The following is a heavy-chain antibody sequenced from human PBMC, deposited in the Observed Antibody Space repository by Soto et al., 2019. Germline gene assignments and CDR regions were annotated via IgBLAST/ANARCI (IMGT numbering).Heavy chain of an antibody. V-gene: IGHV4-34*01. J-gene: IGHJ4*02. Sequence: KSSETLSLTCTVYGGSFSGYYWSWIRQPPGKGLEWIGEINHSGSINYNPSLKSRVSMSVDASKNQFSLKMSSVTAADTAVFYCARDSGRNFDYWGQGTLVTVSS. CDR3: ARDSGRNFDY. CDR1: GGSFSGYY. CDR2: INHSGSI.